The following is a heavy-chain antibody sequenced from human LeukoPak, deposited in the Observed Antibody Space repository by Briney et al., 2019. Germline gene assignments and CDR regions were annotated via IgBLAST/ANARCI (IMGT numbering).Heavy chain of an antibody. CDR3: ARVRYDFWSGYSQPIDY. CDR1: GGSFSGYY. Sequence: PSETLSLTCAVHGGSFSGYYWSWIRQPPGKGLEWIGEINHGGSTTYNPSLKSRVTISLDTSKNQFSLKLKSVIAADTAIYYCARVRYDFWSGYSQPIDYWGQGTLVTVSS. V-gene: IGHV4-34*01. CDR2: INHGGST. D-gene: IGHD3-3*01. J-gene: IGHJ4*02.